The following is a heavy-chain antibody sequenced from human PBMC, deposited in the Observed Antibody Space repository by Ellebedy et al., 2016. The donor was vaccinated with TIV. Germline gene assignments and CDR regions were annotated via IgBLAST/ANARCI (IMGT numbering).Heavy chain of an antibody. CDR2: IYYSGST. CDR1: GGSVSSGSYY. J-gene: IGHJ4*02. Sequence: SETLSLTCTVSGGSVSSGSYYWSWIRQPPGKGLEWIGYIYYSGSTNYNPSLKSRVTISVDTSKNQFSLKLSSVTAADTALYYCAKGGYYDSSGSFDYWGQGTLVTVSS. CDR3: AKGGYYDSSGSFDY. V-gene: IGHV4-61*01. D-gene: IGHD3-22*01.